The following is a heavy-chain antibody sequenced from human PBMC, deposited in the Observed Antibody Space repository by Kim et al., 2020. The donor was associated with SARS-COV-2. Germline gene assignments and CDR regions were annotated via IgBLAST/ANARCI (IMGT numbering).Heavy chain of an antibody. Sequence: SETLSLTCTVSGGSIGGYYWSWIRQSPGKGLEWIGNIHFSGSTSYNPSLKSRVTISLDTSKNQFSLNVTPVTAADTAVYYCARHDGRWFDPWGQGTLVTVSS. CDR3: ARHDGRWFDP. CDR1: GGSIGGYY. CDR2: IHFSGST. V-gene: IGHV4-59*08. J-gene: IGHJ5*02.